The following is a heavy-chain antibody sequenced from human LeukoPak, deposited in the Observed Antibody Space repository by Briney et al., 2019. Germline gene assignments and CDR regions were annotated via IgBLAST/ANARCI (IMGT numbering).Heavy chain of an antibody. D-gene: IGHD3-3*01. J-gene: IGHJ5*02. Sequence: SETLSLTCTVSGGSITTHDDYWGWIRQPPGKGLEWIGSISHSGNTHYSPSLQSRVTMSADTSRNNFSLKLSSVTAADTAVYYCARLYFDFLSGYLDHWGQGTLVTVSS. CDR1: GGSITTHDDY. CDR2: ISHSGNT. CDR3: ARLYFDFLSGYLDH. V-gene: IGHV4-39*02.